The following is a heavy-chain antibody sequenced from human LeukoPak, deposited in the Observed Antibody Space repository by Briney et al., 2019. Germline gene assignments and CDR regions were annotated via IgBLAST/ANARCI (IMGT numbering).Heavy chain of an antibody. Sequence: SETLSLTCTVSGGSMSSGSISTYYWSWVRQPAGKGPEWIGRIYTSGTTNYNPSLESRVTMSVDTSKNQFSLKLNSVTAADTAVYYCARGAPSDYWGQGTLVTVSS. CDR2: IYTSGTT. CDR1: GGSMSSGSISTYY. CDR3: ARGAPSDY. J-gene: IGHJ4*02. V-gene: IGHV4-4*07.